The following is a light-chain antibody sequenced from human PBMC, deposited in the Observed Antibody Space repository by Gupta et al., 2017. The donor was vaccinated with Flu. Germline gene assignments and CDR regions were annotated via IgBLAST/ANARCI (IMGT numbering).Light chain of an antibody. CDR1: SPNIGSNI. CDR3: ATWDDSLTGWV. Sequence: QSVLTQPPSASGTPGQRVTISCSGSSPNIGSNIVNWYQQLPGTAPKLLIYNNNERPSGVPDRFSGSKSGTSASLAISGLQSQDEAEYYCATWDDSLTGWVFGGGTKLTVL. CDR2: NNN. V-gene: IGLV1-44*01. J-gene: IGLJ3*02.